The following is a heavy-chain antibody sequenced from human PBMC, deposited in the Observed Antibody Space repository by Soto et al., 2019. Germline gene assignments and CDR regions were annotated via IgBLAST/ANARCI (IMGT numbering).Heavy chain of an antibody. CDR2: IKSKSDGETA. D-gene: IGHD5-18*01. Sequence: PGGSLRLSCAASGLTFSNVWMTWVRQAPGKGLEWVGRIKSKSDGETADVAAPVKARFTTSRDDSRNTVFLEMNSLKSEDTALYYCAITAMINRDSSTSFDYWGRGTQVTVSS. J-gene: IGHJ4*02. CDR3: AITAMINRDSSTSFDY. CDR1: GLTFSNVW. V-gene: IGHV3-15*01.